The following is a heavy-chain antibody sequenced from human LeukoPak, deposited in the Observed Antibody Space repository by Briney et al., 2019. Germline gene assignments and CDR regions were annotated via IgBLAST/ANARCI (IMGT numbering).Heavy chain of an antibody. CDR3: ARGYYYDSSGLFDAFDI. J-gene: IGHJ3*02. Sequence: SETLSLTCTVSGGSISSYYWSWIRQPPGKGLEWIGYIYYSGSTNYNPSLKSRVTISVDTSKNQFSLKLSSVTAADTAVYYCARGYYYDSSGLFDAFDIWGQGAMVTVSS. CDR2: IYYSGST. V-gene: IGHV4-59*01. D-gene: IGHD3-22*01. CDR1: GGSISSYY.